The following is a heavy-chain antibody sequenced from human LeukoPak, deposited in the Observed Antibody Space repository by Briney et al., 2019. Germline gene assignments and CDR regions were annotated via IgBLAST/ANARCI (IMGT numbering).Heavy chain of an antibody. V-gene: IGHV3-53*01. D-gene: IGHD3-10*01. Sequence: PGGSLRLSCAASGFTVSSNYMSWVRQAPGKGLEWVSVIYSGGSTYYADSVKGRFTIFRDNSKNTLYLQMNSLRAEDTAVYYCAREDFYGSGSYLDYWGQGTLVTVSS. CDR2: IYSGGST. CDR1: GFTVSSNY. J-gene: IGHJ4*02. CDR3: AREDFYGSGSYLDY.